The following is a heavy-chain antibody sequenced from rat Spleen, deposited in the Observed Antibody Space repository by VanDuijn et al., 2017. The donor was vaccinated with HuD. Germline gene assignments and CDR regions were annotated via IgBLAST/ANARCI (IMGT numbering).Heavy chain of an antibody. CDR1: GFTFNNYW. D-gene: IGHD4-3*01. J-gene: IGHJ2*01. CDR2: ITNTGGST. CDR3: TREGNSGYDY. Sequence: EVQLVESGGGLVQPGRSLKLSCVASGFTFNNYWMTWIRQAPGKGLEWVASITNTGGSTYYPDSVKGRFTIYRDNAQNTLYLQMNSLRSEDTATYSCTREGNSGYDYWGQGVMVTVSS. V-gene: IGHV5-31*01.